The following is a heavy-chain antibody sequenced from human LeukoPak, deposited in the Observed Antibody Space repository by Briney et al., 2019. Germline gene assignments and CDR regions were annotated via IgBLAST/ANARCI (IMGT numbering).Heavy chain of an antibody. CDR3: ARIPFPGYYFDP. J-gene: IGHJ4*02. CDR2: ISTFNGDT. Sequence: ASVKVSCKASGYTFSSYSFSWVRQAPGQGLEWMGWISTFNGDTDYTQNLQGRVTMTTDASTSTAYMELRNLTSDDTAVYFCARIPFPGYYFDPWGQGTLVTVSS. CDR1: GYTFSSYS. V-gene: IGHV1-18*01. D-gene: IGHD2/OR15-2a*01.